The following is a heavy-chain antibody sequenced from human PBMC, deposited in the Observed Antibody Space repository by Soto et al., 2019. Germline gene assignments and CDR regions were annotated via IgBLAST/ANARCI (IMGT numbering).Heavy chain of an antibody. D-gene: IGHD6-19*01. CDR2: IYHSGST. J-gene: IGHJ3*02. CDR1: GGSISSGGYS. CDR3: ARDQGGSGWEWDDAFDI. V-gene: IGHV4-30-2*01. Sequence: QLQLQESGSGLVKPSQTLSLTCAVSGGSISSGGYSWSWIRQPPGKGLEWIGYIYHSGSTYYNPSLKSRVTISVDRSKNQFSLKLSSVTAADTAVYYCARDQGGSGWEWDDAFDIWGQGTMVTVSS.